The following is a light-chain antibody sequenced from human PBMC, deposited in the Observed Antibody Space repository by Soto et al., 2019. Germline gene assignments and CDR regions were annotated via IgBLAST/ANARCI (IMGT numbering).Light chain of an antibody. CDR1: QSISSY. CDR2: AAS. J-gene: IGKJ1*01. CDR3: QQSYSTPLT. V-gene: IGKV1-39*01. Sequence: IQVTQTPSSLSGFVGERITMSWRASQSISSYLNWYQQKPGKAPKLLIYAASSLQSGVPSRFSCGGSGPDFTLTISSLQPEHFATYYCQQSYSTPLTCGQGTKGDIK.